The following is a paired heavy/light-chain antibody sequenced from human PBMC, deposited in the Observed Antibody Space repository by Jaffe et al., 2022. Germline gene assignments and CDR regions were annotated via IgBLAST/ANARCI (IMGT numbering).Heavy chain of an antibody. J-gene: IGHJ4*02. Sequence: EVQLVESGGGLVQPGGSLRLSCVASGFTFSYYEMHWVRQAPGKGLEWVSYINSADSTVYYADSVKGRFTISRDNGKNSLYLQMNNLRAEDTAVYYCARDDPGPGGGIDYWGPGTLVTVSS. CDR1: GFTFSYYE. D-gene: IGHD3-16*01. V-gene: IGHV3-48*03. CDR2: INSADSTV. CDR3: ARDDPGPGGGIDY.
Light chain of an antibody. CDR2: YRSDSDK. CDR3: AIWHSSAWV. J-gene: IGLJ3*02. Sequence: QAVLTQPASLSASPGASASLTCTLRSGINVGTYSIYWYQQKPGSPLQYLLRYRSDSDKQQGSGVPSRFSGSKDASANVGILLISGLQSEDEADYYCAIWHSSAWVFGGGTKLTVL. V-gene: IGLV5-45*01. CDR1: SGINVGTYS.